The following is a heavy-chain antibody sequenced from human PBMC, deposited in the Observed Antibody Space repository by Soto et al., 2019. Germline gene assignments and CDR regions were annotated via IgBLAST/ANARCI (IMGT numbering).Heavy chain of an antibody. CDR1: GGSISSYY. CDR3: ARAPIVVVPAAMYYFDY. CDR2: IYYSGST. V-gene: IGHV4-59*01. J-gene: IGHJ4*02. Sequence: SETLSLTCTVSGGSISSYYWIWIRQPPGKGLEWIGYIYYSGSTNYNPSLKSRVTISVDTSKNQFSLKLSSVTAADTAVYYCARAPIVVVPAAMYYFDYWGQGTLVTVSS. D-gene: IGHD2-2*01.